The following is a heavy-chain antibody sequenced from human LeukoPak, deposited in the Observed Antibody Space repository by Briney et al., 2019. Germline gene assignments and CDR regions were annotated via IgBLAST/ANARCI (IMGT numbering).Heavy chain of an antibody. D-gene: IGHD3-22*01. V-gene: IGHV4-39*01. Sequence: SETLSLTCTVSGGSISSSSYYWGWIRQPPGKGLEWIGSIYYSGSTYYNPSLKSRVTISVDTSKNQFSPKLSSVTAADTAVYYCARQGSGYWFTDCWGQGTLVTVSS. CDR1: GGSISSSSYY. CDR3: ARQGSGYWFTDC. CDR2: IYYSGST. J-gene: IGHJ4*02.